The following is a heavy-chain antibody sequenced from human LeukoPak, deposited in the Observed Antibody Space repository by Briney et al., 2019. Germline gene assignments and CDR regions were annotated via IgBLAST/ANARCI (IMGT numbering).Heavy chain of an antibody. V-gene: IGHV1-2*02. CDR3: ARVGKGYSQYYFDY. CDR1: GYTFTDYY. CDR2: ICPDSGVT. D-gene: IGHD4-23*01. Sequence: GASVKVSCKASGYTFTDYYIHWVRQAPGQGLECMGWICPDSGVTNYAQKFQGRVTMTRDTSISTAYMELSRLTSDDTAVYYCARVGKGYSQYYFDYWGQGTLVTVSS. J-gene: IGHJ4*02.